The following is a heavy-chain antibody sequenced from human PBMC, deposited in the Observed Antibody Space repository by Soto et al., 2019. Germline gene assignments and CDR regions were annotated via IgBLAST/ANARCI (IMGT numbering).Heavy chain of an antibody. V-gene: IGHV3-7*01. J-gene: IGHJ4*02. D-gene: IGHD2-15*01. CDR3: ARGYMTLL. Sequence: EVQLVESGGGLVQAGGSLRLSCAASGFTFSNYWMSWVRQAPGKGLEWVANIKQDGSEKYYVDSVKGRFIISRDNARNSLSLQMNSLRAEDTAVYCCARGYMTLLWGQGTLVTVSS. CDR2: IKQDGSEK. CDR1: GFTFSNYW.